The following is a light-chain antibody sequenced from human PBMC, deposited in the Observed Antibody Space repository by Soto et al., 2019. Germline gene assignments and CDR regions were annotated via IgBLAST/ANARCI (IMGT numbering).Light chain of an antibody. J-gene: IGKJ4*01. V-gene: IGKV1-39*01. CDR3: QQSYSTPLT. Sequence: DIQMTQSPSSLSVSVGDRVTITCRASQSIGGFLNWYQQKLGKAPKLLIYAASSLQSGVPSRFSGSGSGTDFTLTISSLQPEDFAPYYCQQSYSTPLTVGGRTKVEI. CDR2: AAS. CDR1: QSIGGF.